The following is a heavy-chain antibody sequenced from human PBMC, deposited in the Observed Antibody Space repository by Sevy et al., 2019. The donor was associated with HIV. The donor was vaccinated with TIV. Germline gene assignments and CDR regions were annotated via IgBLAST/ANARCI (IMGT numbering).Heavy chain of an antibody. D-gene: IGHD3-16*02. CDR1: GFTFSSYS. CDR2: ISSSSSTI. V-gene: IGHV3-48*02. Sequence: GGSLRLSCAASGFTFSSYSMNWVRQAPGKGLEWVSYISSSSSTIYYADSVKGRFTISRDNAKNSLYLQMNSLRDEDTAVYYCARALADWGSFHYSSWGRGTLVTVSS. J-gene: IGHJ4*02. CDR3: ARALADWGSFHYSS.